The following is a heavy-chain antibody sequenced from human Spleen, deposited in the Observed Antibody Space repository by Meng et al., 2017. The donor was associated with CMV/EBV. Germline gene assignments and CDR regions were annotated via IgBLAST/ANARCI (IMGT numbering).Heavy chain of an antibody. CDR3: ARAVQISGDIYLDS. CDR1: GFTFSSYW. CDR2: IKQDGSEK. D-gene: IGHD3-10*01. V-gene: IGHV3-7*01. J-gene: IGHJ4*02. Sequence: GGSLRLSCAASGFTFSSYWMSWVRQAPGKGLEWVANIKQDGSEKYYVDSVKGRFTISRDNAKNSLYLQMNSLRAEDTAVYYCARAVQISGDIYLDSWGQGTLVTVSS.